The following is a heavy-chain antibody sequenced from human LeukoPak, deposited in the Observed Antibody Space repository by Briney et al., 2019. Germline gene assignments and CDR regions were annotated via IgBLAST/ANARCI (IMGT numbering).Heavy chain of an antibody. CDR3: ARDPECSGGSCYPRYYMDV. D-gene: IGHD2-15*01. V-gene: IGHV1-18*01. CDR1: GYTFTSYG. J-gene: IGHJ6*03. Sequence: SVKVSCKASGYTFTSYGISWVRQAPGQGLEWMGWISAYNGNTNYAQKLQGRVTMTTDTSTSTAYMELRSLRSDDTAVYYCARDPECSGGSCYPRYYMDVWGKGTTVTVSS. CDR2: ISAYNGNT.